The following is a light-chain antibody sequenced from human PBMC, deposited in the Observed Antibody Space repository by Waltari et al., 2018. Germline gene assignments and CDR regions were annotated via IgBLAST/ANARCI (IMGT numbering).Light chain of an antibody. J-gene: IGKJ4*01. CDR1: QSVKNN. V-gene: IGKV1-5*03. CDR2: KAS. Sequence: DIQMTQSPSSLSASVGDRVTITCRASQSVKNNLAWYQQAPGKAPKVLIHKASRLESGAPSRFSGSGYGTEFTLTISSLQPDDLATYYCQEYDSLPVTFGGGTKVEI. CDR3: QEYDSLPVT.